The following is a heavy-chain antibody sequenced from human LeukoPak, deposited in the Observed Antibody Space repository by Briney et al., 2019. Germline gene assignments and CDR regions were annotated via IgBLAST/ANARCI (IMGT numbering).Heavy chain of an antibody. D-gene: IGHD3-10*01. CDR3: ARGIYGSGSFVIDY. Sequence: GGSLRLSCAASGFTFSSYGMHWVRQAPGKGLEWVAVIWYDGSNKYYGDSVKGRFTISRDNSKNTLYLQMNSLRAEDTAVYYCARGIYGSGSFVIDYWGQGTLVTVSS. CDR2: IWYDGSNK. CDR1: GFTFSSYG. V-gene: IGHV3-33*01. J-gene: IGHJ4*02.